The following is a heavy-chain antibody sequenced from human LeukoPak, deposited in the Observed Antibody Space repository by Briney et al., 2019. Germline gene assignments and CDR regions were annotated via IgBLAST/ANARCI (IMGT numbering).Heavy chain of an antibody. V-gene: IGHV3-23*01. Sequence: PGGSLRLSCAAFGFTFSSYAMHWVRQAPGKGLEWVSAISGSGGSTYYADSVKGRFTISRDNSKNTLYLQMNSLRAEDTAVYYCAKYGHDSSGYYSIDYWGQGTLVTVSS. D-gene: IGHD3-22*01. CDR1: GFTFSSYA. CDR2: ISGSGGST. CDR3: AKYGHDSSGYYSIDY. J-gene: IGHJ4*02.